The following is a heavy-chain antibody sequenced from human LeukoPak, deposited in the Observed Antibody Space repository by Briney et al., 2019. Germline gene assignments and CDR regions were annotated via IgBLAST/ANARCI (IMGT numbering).Heavy chain of an antibody. J-gene: IGHJ4*02. D-gene: IGHD5-18*01. V-gene: IGHV3-66*01. CDR2: IYSGGST. CDR3: ASLGYSYGYPFDY. CDR1: GFTVSSNY. Sequence: QPGGSLRLSCAASGFTVSSNYMSWVRQAPGKGLEWVSVIYSGGSTYYADSVKGRFTISRDNSKNTLYLQMNSLRAEDTAVYYCASLGYSYGYPFDYWGQGTLVTVSS.